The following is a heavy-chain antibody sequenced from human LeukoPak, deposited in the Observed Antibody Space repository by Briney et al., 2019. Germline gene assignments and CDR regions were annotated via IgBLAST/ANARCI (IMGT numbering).Heavy chain of an antibody. V-gene: IGHV4-59*08. CDR3: ARRPYYYDSSGYYYEYAFDI. CDR2: IYYSGST. CDR1: GGSISSYY. D-gene: IGHD3-22*01. Sequence: SETLSLTCTVSGGSISSYYWSWIRQPPGKGLEWIGYIYYSGSTNYNPSLKSRVTISVDTSKNQFSLKLSSMTAADTAVYYCARRPYYYDSSGYYYEYAFDIWGQGTMVTVSS. J-gene: IGHJ3*02.